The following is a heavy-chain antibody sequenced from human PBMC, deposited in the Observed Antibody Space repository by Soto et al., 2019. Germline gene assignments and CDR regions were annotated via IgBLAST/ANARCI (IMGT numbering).Heavy chain of an antibody. CDR3: AKPEEVVRGFDF. CDR2: ISGTGGAA. Sequence: LRLSCAASGFTFGHSAMIWVRQAPGKVLEWVAAISGTGGAAYYADSVKGRFTISRDNSRNTLFLQMNSLRVDDTAIYHCAKPEEVVRGFDFWGLGTLVTVSS. CDR1: GFTFGHSA. V-gene: IGHV3-23*01. J-gene: IGHJ4*02. D-gene: IGHD3-10*01.